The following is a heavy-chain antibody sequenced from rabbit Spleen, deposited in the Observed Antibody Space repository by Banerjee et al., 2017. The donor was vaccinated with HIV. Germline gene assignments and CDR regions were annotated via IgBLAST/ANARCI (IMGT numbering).Heavy chain of an antibody. D-gene: IGHD1-1*01. J-gene: IGHJ4*01. Sequence: LEESGGGLVQPEGSLALTCKASGFSFSDRDVMCWVRQAPGKGLEWIACINTYTDKGVYATWAKGRFTISRTSSTTVTLQMTSLTAADTATYFCARDLVAVIGWNFNLWGPGTLVTVS. CDR1: GFSFSDRDV. CDR2: INTYTDKG. CDR3: ARDLVAVIGWNFNL. V-gene: IGHV1S45*01.